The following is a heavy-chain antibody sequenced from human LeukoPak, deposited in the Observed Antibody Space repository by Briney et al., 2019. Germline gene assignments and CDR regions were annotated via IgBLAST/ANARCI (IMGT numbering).Heavy chain of an antibody. V-gene: IGHV1-2*02. CDR1: GYTFTGYY. Sequence: ASVKVSCKASGYTFTGYYIHWVRQAPGQGLEWMGWINPNTGGANYAQTFQGRVTMTRDTSITTAYMELSRLRFDDTAVYYCARDEMPTFDAFDMWGQGTMVTVSS. J-gene: IGHJ3*02. CDR3: ARDEMPTFDAFDM. D-gene: IGHD2-2*01. CDR2: INPNTGGA.